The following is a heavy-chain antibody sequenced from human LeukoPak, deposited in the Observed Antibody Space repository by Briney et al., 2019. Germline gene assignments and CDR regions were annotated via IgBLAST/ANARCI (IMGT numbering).Heavy chain of an antibody. CDR1: GFTFSGSA. V-gene: IGHV3-73*01. D-gene: IGHD1-1*01. J-gene: IGHJ6*04. CDR2: IRSKANSYAT. CDR3: TRPREGTTQYYGMDV. Sequence: GGSLRLSCAASGFTFSGSAMHWVRQASGKGLEWVGRIRSKANSYATAYAASVKGRFTISRDDSKNTAYLQMNSLKTEDTAVYYCTRPREGTTQYYGMDVWGKGTTVTVSS.